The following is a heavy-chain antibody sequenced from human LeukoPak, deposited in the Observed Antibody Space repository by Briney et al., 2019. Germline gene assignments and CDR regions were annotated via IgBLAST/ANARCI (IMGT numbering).Heavy chain of an antibody. CDR2: IYSGGST. D-gene: IGHD4-17*01. CDR1: GFTVSSNY. V-gene: IGHV3-53*01. Sequence: GGSLRLSCAASGFTVSSNYMSWVRQAPGKGLEWVSVIYSGGSTYYADSVKGRFTISRDNSKNTLYLQMNSLRGEDTAVYYCAKVHDHTVGYFDYWGQGTLVTVSS. J-gene: IGHJ4*02. CDR3: AKVHDHTVGYFDY.